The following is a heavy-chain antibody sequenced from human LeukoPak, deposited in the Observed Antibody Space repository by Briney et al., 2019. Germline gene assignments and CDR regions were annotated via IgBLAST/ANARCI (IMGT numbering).Heavy chain of an antibody. J-gene: IGHJ4*02. Sequence: PGGSLRLSCAVSGFTLSGAWMHWVRQAPGKGLMWVSRINDDGSNTRHADSVKGRFTISRDIAKNTLYLQMNSLRAEDTAVYYCTRFSGLGMNEYYYLWGQGTLVTVSS. V-gene: IGHV3-74*01. CDR2: INDDGSNT. CDR3: TRFSGLGMNEYYYL. CDR1: GFTLSGAW. D-gene: IGHD3-10*01.